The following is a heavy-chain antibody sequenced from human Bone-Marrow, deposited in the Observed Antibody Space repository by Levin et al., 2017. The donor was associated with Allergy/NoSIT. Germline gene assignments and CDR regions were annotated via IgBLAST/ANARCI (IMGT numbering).Heavy chain of an antibody. CDR2: INSDGSVT. V-gene: IGHV3-74*01. CDR1: GFPSGSFS. J-gene: IGHJ4*02. CDR3: ATGNWNDDVY. D-gene: IGHD1-1*01. Sequence: GGSLRLSCAASGFPSGSFSMHWVRQGPGKGLVWVASINSDGSVTNYADSVKGRFTISRDNAKNTVSLQMNSLRAGDTAVYYCATGNWNDDVYWGQGTLVTVSS.